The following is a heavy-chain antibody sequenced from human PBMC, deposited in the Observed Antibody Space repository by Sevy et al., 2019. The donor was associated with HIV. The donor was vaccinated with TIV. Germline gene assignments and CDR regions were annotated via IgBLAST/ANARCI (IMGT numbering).Heavy chain of an antibody. D-gene: IGHD1-26*01. J-gene: IGHJ3*02. CDR3: VRTRSGSYCVHVGGLDAFDI. CDR2: IYFSGST. V-gene: IGHV4-31*03. Sequence: SETLSLTCTVSGGSISSGGFHWSWIRQHPGKGLEWIGYIYFSGSTFYNPSLKSRVTISVDTSKNQFSLKLTSVTAAVTAVYYCVRTRSGSYCVHVGGLDAFDIWGQGTMVTVSS. CDR1: GGSISSGGFH.